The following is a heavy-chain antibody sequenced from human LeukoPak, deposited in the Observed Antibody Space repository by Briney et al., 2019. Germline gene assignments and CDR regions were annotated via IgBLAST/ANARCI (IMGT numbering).Heavy chain of an antibody. J-gene: IGHJ4*02. D-gene: IGHD3-3*01. CDR3: AKDSVFWSVFFDY. CDR2: ISGSGGST. V-gene: IGHV3-23*01. CDR1: GFTFSSYA. Sequence: GGSLRLSCAASGFTFSSYAMSWVRQAPGKGLEWVSAISGSGGSTYYADSVKGRFTISRDNSKNTLYLQMNSLRAEDTAVYYCAKDSVFWSVFFDYGGQEPLVTVSS.